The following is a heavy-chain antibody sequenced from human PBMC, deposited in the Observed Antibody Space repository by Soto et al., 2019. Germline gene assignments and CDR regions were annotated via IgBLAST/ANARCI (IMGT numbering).Heavy chain of an antibody. Sequence: VGSLRLSCAASGFTFSSYWMSWVRHAPGKGLEWVANIKQDGSEKYYVDSVKGRFTISRDNAKNSLYLQMNSLRAEDTAVYYCASTGPYGSGSYYFEYWGQGTLVTVSS. CDR3: ASTGPYGSGSYYFEY. J-gene: IGHJ4*02. CDR1: GFTFSSYW. CDR2: IKQDGSEK. V-gene: IGHV3-7*01. D-gene: IGHD3-10*01.